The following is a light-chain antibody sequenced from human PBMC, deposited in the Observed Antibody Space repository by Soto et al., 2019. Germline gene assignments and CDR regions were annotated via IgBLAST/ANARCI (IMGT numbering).Light chain of an antibody. CDR2: GAS. J-gene: IGKJ1*01. CDR1: HSISNN. V-gene: IGKV3-15*01. Sequence: EIVMTQSPATLSVSPGETATLSCRASHSISNNLAWFQQKPGQPPRLLIHGASTRATGIPARFSGSESGTEFTLSISSLQSEDFAVYYCQQYYDWPRWTFGQGTKVEIK. CDR3: QQYYDWPRWT.